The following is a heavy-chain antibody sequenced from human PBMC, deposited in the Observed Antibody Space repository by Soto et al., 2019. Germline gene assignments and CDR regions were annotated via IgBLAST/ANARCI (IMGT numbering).Heavy chain of an antibody. V-gene: IGHV4-4*02. CDR3: ASSSIAVAGDAFDI. Sequence: QVQLQESGPGLVKPSGTLSLTCAVSSGSISSSNWWSWVRQPPGKGREWIGEIYHSGSTNYNPSLKSRVTIAVDKSKNQVSLKLSSVTAADTAVYYCASSSIAVAGDAFDIWGQGTMVTVSS. J-gene: IGHJ3*02. CDR1: SGSISSSNW. CDR2: IYHSGST. D-gene: IGHD6-19*01.